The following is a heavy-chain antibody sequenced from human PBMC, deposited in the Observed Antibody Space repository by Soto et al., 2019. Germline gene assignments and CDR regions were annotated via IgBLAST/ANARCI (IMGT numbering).Heavy chain of an antibody. V-gene: IGHV1-18*01. Sequence: QVQRVQSGAEVKKPGASVKVSCKASGYSYSNYVINWVRQAPGQGPEWMGWISPYNSNTNYAQKFQGRVTMTTDSSTTTAYMALRRLTSDETAVYYGARESLKCYQGNYFDSWGQGTLVTVSS. J-gene: IGHJ4*02. D-gene: IGHD2-2*01. CDR1: GYSYSNYV. CDR2: ISPYNSNT. CDR3: ARESLKCYQGNYFDS.